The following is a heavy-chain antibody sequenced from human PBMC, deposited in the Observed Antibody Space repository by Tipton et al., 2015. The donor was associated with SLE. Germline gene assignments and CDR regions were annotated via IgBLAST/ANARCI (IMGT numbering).Heavy chain of an antibody. V-gene: IGHV3-30*04. Sequence: RSLRLSCAASGFTFSIYAMHWVRQPPGKGLEWVAVISYDGSNKYCADSVKGRFTISRDNSKNTLYLQMNSLRAEDTAVYYCARKGDWNYVGPFDYWGQGTLVTVSS. J-gene: IGHJ4*02. CDR3: ARKGDWNYVGPFDY. CDR1: GFTFSIYA. CDR2: ISYDGSNK. D-gene: IGHD1-7*01.